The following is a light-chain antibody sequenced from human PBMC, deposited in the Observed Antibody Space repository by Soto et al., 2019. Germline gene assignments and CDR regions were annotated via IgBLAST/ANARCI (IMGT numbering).Light chain of an antibody. Sequence: QSALTQPASVSGSPGQSITISCTASTTEDGSLNLVSWYQHHPGKAPKLIIYEVTRGPSGVPTRFSGSKSGNTASLTISGLQAEDEATYYCCSYAGVNFPWMFGGGTKVTVL. CDR3: CSYAGVNFPWM. V-gene: IGLV2-23*02. J-gene: IGLJ3*02. CDR2: EVT. CDR1: TTEDGSLNL.